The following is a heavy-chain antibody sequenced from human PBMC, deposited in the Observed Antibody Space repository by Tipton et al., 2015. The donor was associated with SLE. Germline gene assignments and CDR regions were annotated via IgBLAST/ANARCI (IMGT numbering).Heavy chain of an antibody. CDR3: ARDISD. V-gene: IGHV1-2*02. J-gene: IGHJ4*02. Sequence: QLVQSGAVVKKPGASVKVSCQASGYTFTAYNIHWVRQAPGQGLEWMGWINPNSGGTNFAEKFQGRVTMASDTSINTAYMELNRLTSDDTAVYYCARDISDWGQGTLVTVSS. D-gene: IGHD1-14*01. CDR2: INPNSGGT. CDR1: GYTFTAYN.